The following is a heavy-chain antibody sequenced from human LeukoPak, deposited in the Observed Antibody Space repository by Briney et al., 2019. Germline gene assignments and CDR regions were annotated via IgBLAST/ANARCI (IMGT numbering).Heavy chain of an antibody. J-gene: IGHJ5*02. Sequence: ASVKVSCKASGGTFSSYAISWVRQAPGQGLEWMGGIIPIFGTANYAQKFQGRVTITADESTSTAYMELSSLRSEDTAVYYCARDTRITGTTWFDPWGQGTLVTVSS. CDR3: ARDTRITGTTWFDP. CDR1: GGTFSSYA. D-gene: IGHD1-7*01. V-gene: IGHV1-69*13. CDR2: IIPIFGTA.